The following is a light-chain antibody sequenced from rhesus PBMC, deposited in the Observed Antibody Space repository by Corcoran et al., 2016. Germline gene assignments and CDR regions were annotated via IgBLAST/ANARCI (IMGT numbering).Light chain of an antibody. Sequence: DIVMTQTPLSLPITPGEPASISCRSSQSLLHSNGNNYLHWYLPKPGQSPQLLICGGSNRDSGVPDRCIGSGSGTDCTLKISKVEAVDVGVYYCVQTIAFPLTFGGGTKVEL. CDR3: VQTIAFPLT. CDR2: GGS. J-gene: IGKJ4*01. V-gene: IGKV2-72*01. CDR1: QSLLHSNGNNY.